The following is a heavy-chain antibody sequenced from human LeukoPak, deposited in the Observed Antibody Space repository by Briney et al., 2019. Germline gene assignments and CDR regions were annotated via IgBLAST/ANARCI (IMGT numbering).Heavy chain of an antibody. D-gene: IGHD3-22*01. CDR1: GFTVSTNY. V-gene: IGHV3-53*01. CDR3: ATAAYDSGSYIVNHDY. CDR2: IYRDDTT. Sequence: PGGSLRLSCAASGFTVSTNYMSWVRQAPGKGLEWVSVIYRDDTTYYADSVKGRSTISRDNSKNTLYLQMSSLRAEDTAVYYCATAAYDSGSYIVNHDYWGQGTLVTVSS. J-gene: IGHJ4*02.